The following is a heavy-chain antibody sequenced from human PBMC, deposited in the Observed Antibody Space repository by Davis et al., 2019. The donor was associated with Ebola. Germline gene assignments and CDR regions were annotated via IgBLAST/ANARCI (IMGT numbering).Heavy chain of an antibody. J-gene: IGHJ6*03. V-gene: IGHV1-46*01. Sequence: ASVKVSCKASGYTFINYYIHWVRQAPGQGLEWLGMINPSGAIASYAQKFQGRVTMNRDTSTSTVYMDLSSLRSDDTAVYYCAREFTTYYDFWRGPYMDVWGKGTTVTVSS. CDR2: INPSGAIA. CDR3: AREFTTYYDFWRGPYMDV. CDR1: GYTFINYY. D-gene: IGHD3-3*01.